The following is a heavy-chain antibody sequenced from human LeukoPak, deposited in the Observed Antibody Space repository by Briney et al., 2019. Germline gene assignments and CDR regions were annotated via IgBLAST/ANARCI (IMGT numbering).Heavy chain of an antibody. CDR1: GFAFSKYA. Sequence: GGSLRLSCAASGFAFSKYAMSWVRQAPGKGLEWVSAISGSGGSTYYADSVKGRFTISRDNSKNTLYLQMNSLRAEDTAVYYCAKPLPSGDSSGWYGGDYFDYWGQGTLVTVSS. V-gene: IGHV3-23*01. J-gene: IGHJ4*02. D-gene: IGHD6-19*01. CDR2: ISGSGGST. CDR3: AKPLPSGDSSGWYGGDYFDY.